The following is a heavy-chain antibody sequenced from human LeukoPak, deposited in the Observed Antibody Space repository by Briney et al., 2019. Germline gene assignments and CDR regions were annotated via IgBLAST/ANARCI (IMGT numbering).Heavy chain of an antibody. CDR3: AREERSGYDSIFDY. D-gene: IGHD5-12*01. CDR1: GGSFSGYY. Sequence: PSETLSLTCAVYGGSFSGYYWSWIRQPPGKGLEWIGEINHSGSTNYNPSLKSRVTISVDTSKNQFSLKLSSVAAADTAVYYCAREERSGYDSIFDYWGQGTLVTVSA. CDR2: INHSGST. J-gene: IGHJ4*02. V-gene: IGHV4-34*01.